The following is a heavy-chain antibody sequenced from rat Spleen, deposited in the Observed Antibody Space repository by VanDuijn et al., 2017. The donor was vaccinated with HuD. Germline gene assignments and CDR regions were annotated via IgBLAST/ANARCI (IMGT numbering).Heavy chain of an antibody. CDR1: GFTFTDFY. J-gene: IGHJ1*01. D-gene: IGHD1-1*01. CDR2: IRNKANGYTT. Sequence: EVKLLESGGGLVQPGGSMRLSCAASGFTFTDFYMNWIRQPAGKAPEWLGFIRNKANGYTTEYNPSVKGRFTISRDNTQNMLYLQMNTLRAEDTATYYCARGGYYSGYYWYFDFWGPGTMVTVSS. V-gene: IGHV7-7*01. CDR3: ARGGYYSGYYWYFDF.